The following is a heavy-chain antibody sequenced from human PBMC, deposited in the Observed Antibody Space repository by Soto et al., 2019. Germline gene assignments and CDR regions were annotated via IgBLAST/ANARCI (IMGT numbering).Heavy chain of an antibody. V-gene: IGHV4-59*01. Sequence: SETLSLTCTASGGSISSYYWSWIRQPPWKGLEWIGYIYYSGSTNYNPSLKSRVTISVDTSKNQFSLKLSSVTAADTAVYYCAALEYYDSSGYYPFDYWGQGTLVTVSS. CDR3: AALEYYDSSGYYPFDY. J-gene: IGHJ4*02. D-gene: IGHD3-22*01. CDR2: IYYSGST. CDR1: GGSISSYY.